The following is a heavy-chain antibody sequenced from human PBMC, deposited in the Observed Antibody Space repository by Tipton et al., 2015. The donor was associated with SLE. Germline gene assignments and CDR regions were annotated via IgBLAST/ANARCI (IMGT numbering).Heavy chain of an antibody. V-gene: IGHV4-61*02. J-gene: IGHJ4*02. D-gene: IGHD1-26*01. CDR3: ARGWERHFDY. Sequence: TLSLTCTVSGGSISSGSYYWSWIRQPAGKGLEWIGRIYTSGSNNYNPSLKSRVTISVDTSKNQFSLKLSSVAAADSAVYYCARGWERHFDYWGQGTLVTVSS. CDR1: GGSISSGSYY. CDR2: IYTSGSN.